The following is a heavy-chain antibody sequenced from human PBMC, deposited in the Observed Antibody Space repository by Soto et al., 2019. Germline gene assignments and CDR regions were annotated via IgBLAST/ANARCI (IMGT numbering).Heavy chain of an antibody. CDR1: GYSFTGHY. Sequence: QVQLVQSGAEVKPPGASVKVSCKASGYSFTGHYMHWVRQVSGKRLEFLGWLKPDNGGTYYAPKFQGRVTFARDTCTTTAYMDLSGLQADDTAVYYCARDVCPVGSGSPCATDGMDLWGQGTTVAVSS. CDR3: ARDVCPVGSGSPCATDGMDL. J-gene: IGHJ6*02. V-gene: IGHV1-2*02. D-gene: IGHD3-10*01. CDR2: LKPDNGGT.